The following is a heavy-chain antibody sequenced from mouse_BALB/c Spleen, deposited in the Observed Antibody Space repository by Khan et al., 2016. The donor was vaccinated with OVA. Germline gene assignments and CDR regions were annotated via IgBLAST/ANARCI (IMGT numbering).Heavy chain of an antibody. Sequence: EVQRVESGGDLVKPGGSLKLSCAVSGFTFSSYVMSWVRQTPEKRLEWVASISSGGTTAYPDNVKGRFTIPRDNARNIMYLQMSSLRYEATAMYFCAREAYRYAEYYFDYWGQGTTLTVSA. CDR1: GFTFSSYV. CDR2: ISSGGTT. V-gene: IGHV5-6-5*01. CDR3: AREAYRYAEYYFDY. J-gene: IGHJ2*01. D-gene: IGHD2-14*01.